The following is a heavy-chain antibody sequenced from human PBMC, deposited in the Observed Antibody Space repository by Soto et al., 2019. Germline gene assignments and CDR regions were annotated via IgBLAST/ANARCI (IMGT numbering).Heavy chain of an antibody. CDR1: GYTFNTYG. V-gene: IGHV1-18*01. Sequence: QVRLVQSGAEVKKPGASVKVSCKASGYTFNTYGISWVRQAPGQGLEWMGWISGNNGNTSYAQNLQGIVSMTTDTSTSTAYMELRILRSDDTAVYCWATDYYGSGSPYYSYYYMDVWGKGTTVTVSS. D-gene: IGHD3-10*01. J-gene: IGHJ6*03. CDR3: ATDYYGSGSPYYSYYYMDV. CDR2: ISGNNGNT.